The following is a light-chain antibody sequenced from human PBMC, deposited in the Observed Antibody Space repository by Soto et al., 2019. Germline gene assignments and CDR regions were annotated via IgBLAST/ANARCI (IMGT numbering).Light chain of an antibody. CDR3: MQALQTSWT. CDR2: LGS. Sequence: DIVMTQSPLSLPVTPGEPASISCKSSQSLLHSNGYNYLDWFLQKPGQSPQLLIFLGSNRASGVPDRFSGSGSGPDFTLKISRVEAEDVGVYYCMQALQTSWTFGQGTKVEI. CDR1: QSLLHSNGYNY. J-gene: IGKJ1*01. V-gene: IGKV2-28*01.